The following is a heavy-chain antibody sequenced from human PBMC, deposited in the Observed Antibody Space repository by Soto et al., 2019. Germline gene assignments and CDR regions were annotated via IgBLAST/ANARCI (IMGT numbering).Heavy chain of an antibody. CDR1: GWTFSRYA. J-gene: IGHJ6*02. CDR2: IIPIFGTS. D-gene: IGHD3-3*01. V-gene: IGHV1-69*06. CDR3: ARDENFNPIFGSPPSMEV. Sequence: ASVKVSCKASGWTFSRYAIRWVGQAPGQGREWMGGIIPIFGTSNYAQKFQGRVTITADKSTSTAYMELSSLRSEDTAVYYCARDENFNPIFGSPPSMEVRGQMTTVTVPS.